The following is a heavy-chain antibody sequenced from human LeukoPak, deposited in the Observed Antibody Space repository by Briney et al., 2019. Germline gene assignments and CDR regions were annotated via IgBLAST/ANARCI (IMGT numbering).Heavy chain of an antibody. CDR1: GYTFTGYY. D-gene: IGHD3-10*01. V-gene: IGHV1-2*02. CDR3: ARDGIYGSGSYYEISWFDP. CDR2: INPNSGVT. Sequence: ASVKVSCKAFGYTFTGYYMHWVRQAPGQGLEWMGWINPNSGVTHYAQKFQGRVTMTSDTSISTAYMELSRLRSDDTAVYYCARDGIYGSGSYYEISWFDPWGQGTLVTVSS. J-gene: IGHJ5*02.